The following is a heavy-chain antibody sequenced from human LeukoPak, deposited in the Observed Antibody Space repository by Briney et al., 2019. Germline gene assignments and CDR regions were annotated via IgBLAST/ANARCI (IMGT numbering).Heavy chain of an antibody. J-gene: IGHJ5*02. Sequence: PSETLSLTCTVSGGSISSGSYYWNWIRQPAGKGLEWIGRIYSSGSTNYNPSLKSRVTISVDTSKNQFSLKLSSVTAADTAVYYCAREGLNVVRGVIPKEAWGWFDPWGQGTLVTVSS. V-gene: IGHV4-61*02. CDR1: GGSISSGSYY. D-gene: IGHD3-10*01. CDR3: AREGLNVVRGVIPKEAWGWFDP. CDR2: IYSSGST.